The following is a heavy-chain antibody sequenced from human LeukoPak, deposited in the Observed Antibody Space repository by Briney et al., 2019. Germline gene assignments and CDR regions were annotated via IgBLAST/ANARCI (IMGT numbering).Heavy chain of an antibody. CDR1: GFTFSSYA. J-gene: IGHJ4*02. D-gene: IGHD5-18*01. V-gene: IGHV3-30-3*01. CDR2: ISYDGSNK. CDR3: AKDGDTAPEGY. Sequence: GGSLRLSCAASGFTFSSYAMHWVRQAPGKGLEWVAVISYDGSNKYYADSVKGRFTISRDNSKNTLYLQMNSLRAEDTAVYYCAKDGDTAPEGYWGQGTLVTVSS.